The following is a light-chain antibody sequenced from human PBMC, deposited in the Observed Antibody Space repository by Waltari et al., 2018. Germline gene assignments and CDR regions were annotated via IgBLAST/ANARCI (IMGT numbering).Light chain of an antibody. V-gene: IGKV2-29*02. CDR3: MQGRHPWT. CDR2: EAS. CDR1: QSLLHSDGKTY. J-gene: IGKJ1*01. Sequence: DIVMTQSPLSLSVTPGQPASISCKYSQSLLHSDGKTYLCWYVYKPGQSPQLLIYEASRRLSGVSDRFSGSGSATDFTLKISRVEAEDVGVYFCMQGRHPWTFGQGTKVDIK.